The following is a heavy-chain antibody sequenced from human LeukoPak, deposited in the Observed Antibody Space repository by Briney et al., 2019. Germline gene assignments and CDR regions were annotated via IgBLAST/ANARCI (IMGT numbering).Heavy chain of an antibody. CDR2: ISYDGSNK. J-gene: IGHJ4*02. V-gene: IGHV3-30*18. D-gene: IGHD2-8*01. Sequence: PGRSLRLSCAASGFTFSSYGMHWVRQAPGKGLEWVAVISYDGSNKYYADSVKGRFTISRDNSKNTLYLQMNSLRAEDTAVYYCAKDGSYRTNGVCPDYWGQGTLVTVSS. CDR3: AKDGSYRTNGVCPDY. CDR1: GFTFSSYG.